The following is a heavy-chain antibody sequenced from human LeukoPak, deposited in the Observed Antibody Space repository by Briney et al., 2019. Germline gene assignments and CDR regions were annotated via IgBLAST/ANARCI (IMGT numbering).Heavy chain of an antibody. CDR3: AKDGGLWVSAHWGDS. CDR2: ITTSDGNT. J-gene: IGHJ4*02. Sequence: GGSLRLSCAASGFTFSSYTMSWVRQAPGKGLEWVPTITTSDGNTYYADSVKGRFTVSRDNSKNTLYLQMNSLRAEDTAVYYCAKDGGLWVSAHWGDSWGRGTLVTVSS. V-gene: IGHV3-23*01. CDR1: GFTFSSYT. D-gene: IGHD7-27*01.